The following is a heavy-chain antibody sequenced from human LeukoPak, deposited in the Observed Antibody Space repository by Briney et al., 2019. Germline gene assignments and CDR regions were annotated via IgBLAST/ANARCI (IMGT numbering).Heavy chain of an antibody. CDR1: GGSVSSNIYY. CDR2: IYYSGST. CDR3: AREDSSGYLGY. D-gene: IGHD3-22*01. Sequence: PSETLSLTCTVSGGSVSSNIYYWNWIRQPPGKGLEWIGYIYYSGSTNYNPSLKSRVTISVDTSNNQFSLKLTYLTAADTAVYYCAREDSSGYLGYWGQGTLVTVSS. V-gene: IGHV4-61*01. J-gene: IGHJ4*02.